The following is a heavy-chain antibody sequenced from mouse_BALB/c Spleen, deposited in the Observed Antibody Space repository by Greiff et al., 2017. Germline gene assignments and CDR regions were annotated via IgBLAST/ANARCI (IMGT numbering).Heavy chain of an antibody. J-gene: IGHJ3*01. V-gene: IGHV1S137*01. Sequence: VKLMESGAELVRPGVSVKISCKGSGYTFTDYAMHWVKQSHAKSLEWIGVISTYYGDASYNQKFKGKATMTVDKSSSTAYMELARLTSEDSAIYYCASAYYGNYGAYWGQGTLVTVSA. CDR1: GYTFTDYA. CDR2: ISTYYGDA. D-gene: IGHD2-10*01. CDR3: ASAYYGNYGAY.